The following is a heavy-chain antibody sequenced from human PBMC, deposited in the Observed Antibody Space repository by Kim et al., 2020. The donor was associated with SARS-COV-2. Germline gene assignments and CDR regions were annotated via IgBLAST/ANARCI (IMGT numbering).Heavy chain of an antibody. J-gene: IGHJ6*02. CDR3: ARLSNSGSYLWYYYYGMDV. CDR2: IYPGDSDT. V-gene: IGHV5-51*01. D-gene: IGHD1-26*01. CDR1: GYSFTSYW. Sequence: GASLQISCKGSGYSFTSYWIGWVRQMPGKGLEWMGIIYPGDSDTRYSPSFQGQVTISADKSISTAYLQWSSLKASDTAMYYCARLSNSGSYLWYYYYGMDVWGQGTTVTVSS.